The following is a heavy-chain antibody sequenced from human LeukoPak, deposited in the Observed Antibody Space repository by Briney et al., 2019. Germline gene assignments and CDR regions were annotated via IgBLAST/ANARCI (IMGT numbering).Heavy chain of an antibody. CDR3: AKYGCLGSYYNCFDP. D-gene: IGHD3-10*02. CDR2: IYYSGST. V-gene: IGHV4-59*08. CDR1: GGSINSYN. J-gene: IGHJ5*02. Sequence: KASETLSLTCTVSGGSINSYNWSWIRQPPGKGLEWIGYIYYSGSTNYNPSLKSRVTLSVDTSKNQFSLKLSSVTAADTAVYYCAKYGCLGSYYNCFDPWGQGTLVTVSS.